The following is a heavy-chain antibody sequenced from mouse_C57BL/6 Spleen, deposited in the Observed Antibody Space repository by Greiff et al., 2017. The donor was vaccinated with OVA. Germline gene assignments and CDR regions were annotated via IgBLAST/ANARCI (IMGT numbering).Heavy chain of an antibody. V-gene: IGHV1-52*01. CDR1: GYTFTSYW. Sequence: VQLQQPGAELVRPGSSVKLSCKASGYTFTSYWMHWVKQRPIQGLEWIGNIDPSDSATHYNQKFKDKATLTVDKSSSTAYMQLSSLTSEDSAVYYCARSGIYDVYPYYAMDYWGQGTSVTVSS. CDR2: IDPSDSAT. D-gene: IGHD2-3*01. J-gene: IGHJ4*01. CDR3: ARSGIYDVYPYYAMDY.